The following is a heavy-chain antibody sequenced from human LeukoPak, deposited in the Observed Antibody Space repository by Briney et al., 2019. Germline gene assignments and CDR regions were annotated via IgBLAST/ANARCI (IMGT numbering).Heavy chain of an antibody. J-gene: IGHJ4*02. Sequence: PGGSLRLSCAASGFTFSSNWMSWVRQAPGKGLEGVANIKQDGSENYYVASVKGRFTISRDNAKNSLYVQMSSLRAEDTAVYYCAREVNTGTLFDYWGQGTLVIVTS. D-gene: IGHD1/OR15-1a*01. CDR3: AREVNTGTLFDY. V-gene: IGHV3-7*01. CDR1: GFTFSSNW. CDR2: IKQDGSEN.